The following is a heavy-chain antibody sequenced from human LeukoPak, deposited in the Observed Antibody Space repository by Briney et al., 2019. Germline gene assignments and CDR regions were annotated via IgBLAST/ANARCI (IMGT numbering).Heavy chain of an antibody. Sequence: GGSLRLSCAASGFTLRNYWMAWVRRAPGKGLEWVANIKEDGSVKQYVESVRGRFTISRDDAKNSVYLQMNSLRTEDTAVYYCAREPRDVVGALDVWGRGTTVTVSS. CDR3: AREPRDVVGALDV. CDR2: IKEDGSVK. CDR1: GFTLRNYW. J-gene: IGHJ6*02. V-gene: IGHV3-7*01. D-gene: IGHD1-26*01.